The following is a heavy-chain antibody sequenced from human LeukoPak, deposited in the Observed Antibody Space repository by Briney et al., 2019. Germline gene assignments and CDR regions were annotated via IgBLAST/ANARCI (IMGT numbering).Heavy chain of an antibody. J-gene: IGHJ3*02. Sequence: RWASVKVSCKASGYTFTSYYMHWVRQAPGQGLEWMGGIIPIFGTANYAQKFQGRVTITADESTSTAYMELSSLRSEDTAVYYCAKPLRYFDYYDAFDIWGQGTMVTVSS. V-gene: IGHV1-69*13. CDR1: GYTFTSYY. CDR2: IIPIFGTA. D-gene: IGHD3-9*01. CDR3: AKPLRYFDYYDAFDI.